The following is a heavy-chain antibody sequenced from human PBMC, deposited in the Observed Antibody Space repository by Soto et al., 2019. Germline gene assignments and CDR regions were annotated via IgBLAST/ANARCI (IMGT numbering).Heavy chain of an antibody. D-gene: IGHD3-3*01. J-gene: IGHJ6*02. V-gene: IGHV1-18*01. CDR1: GYTFNTYG. Sequence: ASVKVSCKTSGYTFNTYGINWVRQAPGQGLELMGWISAYDGKTTYAEKFQGRVTLTTDTSTSTAYMELRRLRSDDTAVYYCARDRRSGLSYYYYGMDVWGQGTTVTVSS. CDR3: ARDRRSGLSYYYYGMDV. CDR2: ISAYDGKT.